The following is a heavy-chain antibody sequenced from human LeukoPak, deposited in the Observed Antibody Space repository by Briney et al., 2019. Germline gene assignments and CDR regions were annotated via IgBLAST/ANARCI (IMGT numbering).Heavy chain of an antibody. V-gene: IGHV3-23*01. CDR2: ISGSGGST. J-gene: IGHJ4*02. CDR1: GFTFSSYA. D-gene: IGHD2-2*01. Sequence: GGSLRLSCAASGFTFSSYAMSWVRQAPGKGLEWVSAISGSGGSTYYADSVKGRFTISRDNSKNTLYLQMNSLRAEDTAVYYCAKGSAGYIVVVPAATYYFDYWGQGTLVTVSS. CDR3: AKGSAGYIVVVPAATYYFDY.